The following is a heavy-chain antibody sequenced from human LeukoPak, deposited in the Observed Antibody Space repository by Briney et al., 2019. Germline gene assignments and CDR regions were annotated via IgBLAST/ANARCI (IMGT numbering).Heavy chain of an antibody. CDR3: AKDITMIVVVIPQLDY. Sequence: GGSLRLSCAASGFTFSSYAMSWVRQAPGKGLEWVSAISGSGGNTYYADSVKGRFTISRDNSKNTLYLQMNSLRAEDTAVYYCAKDITMIVVVIPQLDYWGQGTLVTVSS. CDR2: ISGSGGNT. CDR1: GFTFSSYA. D-gene: IGHD3-22*01. V-gene: IGHV3-23*01. J-gene: IGHJ4*02.